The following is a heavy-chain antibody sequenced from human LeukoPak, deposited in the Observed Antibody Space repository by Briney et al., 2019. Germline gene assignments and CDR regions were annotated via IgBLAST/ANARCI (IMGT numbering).Heavy chain of an antibody. D-gene: IGHD6-19*01. Sequence: QTGGSLRLSCAASGFTFSSHDMHWVRQPTGKSLEWVSVIGTAGNTYYADSVKGRFTISRENARNSLLLQMDNLRAEDTAVYYCARSKSYSSGWTDFDWWGQGTLVTVSS. CDR1: GFTFSSHD. J-gene: IGHJ4*02. CDR3: ARSKSYSSGWTDFDW. CDR2: IGTAGNT. V-gene: IGHV3-13*01.